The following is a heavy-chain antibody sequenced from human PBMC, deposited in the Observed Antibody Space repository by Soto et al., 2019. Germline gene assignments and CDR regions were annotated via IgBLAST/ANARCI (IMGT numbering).Heavy chain of an antibody. V-gene: IGHV1-8*01. Sequence: ASVKVSCKASGYTFTSYDINWVRRATGQGLEWMGWMNPNSGNTGYAQKFQGRVTMTRNTSISTAYMELSSLRSEDTAVYYCASADLWFGELSGFDPWGQGTLVTVSS. CDR2: MNPNSGNT. J-gene: IGHJ5*02. D-gene: IGHD3-10*01. CDR3: ASADLWFGELSGFDP. CDR1: GYTFTSYD.